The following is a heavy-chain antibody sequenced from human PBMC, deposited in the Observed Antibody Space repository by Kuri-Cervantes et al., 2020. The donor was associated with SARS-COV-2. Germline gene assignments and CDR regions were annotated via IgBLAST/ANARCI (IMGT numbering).Heavy chain of an antibody. J-gene: IGHJ3*02. CDR1: GFTFSSYG. CDR2: MWHDGDMK. Sequence: GESLKISCAASGFTFSSYGMHWVRQAPGKGLEWVAVMWHDGDMKYYTDSVKGRFTITRDNSKNTLYLQMNSLRAEDTAVYYCAKDKWVTTKFVCAFDIWGQGTMVTVSS. CDR3: AKDKWVTTKFVCAFDI. D-gene: IGHD4-17*01. V-gene: IGHV3-33*06.